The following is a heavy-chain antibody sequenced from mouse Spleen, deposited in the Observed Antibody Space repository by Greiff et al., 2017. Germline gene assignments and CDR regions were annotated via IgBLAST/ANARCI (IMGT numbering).Heavy chain of an antibody. CDR3: ARYPGEDY. CDR2: IYPGSGNT. CDR1: GYTFTDYY. J-gene: IGHJ2*01. Sequence: VQLQQSGAELVRPGASVKLSCKASGYTFTDYYINWVKQRPGQGLEWIARIYPGSGNTYYNEKFKGKATLTAEKSSSTAYMQLSSLTSEDSAVYFCARYPGEDYWGQGTTLTVSS. V-gene: IGHV1-76*01.